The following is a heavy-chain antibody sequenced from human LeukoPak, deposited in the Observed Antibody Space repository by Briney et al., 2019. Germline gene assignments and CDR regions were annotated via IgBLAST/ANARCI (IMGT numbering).Heavy chain of an antibody. Sequence: ASLRVSCAASGFTFTSYAISWVRQAPGQGLEWVACISAYNGNTNYAQKLQGRVTISTDTSTSTPYMEMRSLRSEDTAVYYCASERDIVVVVVATEFDYWGQGTLVTVSS. J-gene: IGHJ4*02. D-gene: IGHD2-15*01. CDR3: ASERDIVVVVVATEFDY. CDR1: GFTFTSYA. CDR2: ISAYNGNT. V-gene: IGHV1-18*01.